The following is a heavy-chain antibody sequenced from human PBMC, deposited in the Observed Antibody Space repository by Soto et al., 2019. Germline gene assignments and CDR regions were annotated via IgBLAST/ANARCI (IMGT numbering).Heavy chain of an antibody. CDR2: ISGSGDST. V-gene: IGHV3-23*01. CDR3: AKRATGTYFDY. CDR1: GVTFSSYA. J-gene: IGHJ4*02. D-gene: IGHD1-1*01. Sequence: HPGGSLRLSCAASGVTFSSYAMSWVRQAPGKGLEWVSVISGSGDSTYYADSVKGRFTISRDNSKNTLYLQMNSLRAEDTAVYYCAKRATGTYFDYWGQGTLVTVSS.